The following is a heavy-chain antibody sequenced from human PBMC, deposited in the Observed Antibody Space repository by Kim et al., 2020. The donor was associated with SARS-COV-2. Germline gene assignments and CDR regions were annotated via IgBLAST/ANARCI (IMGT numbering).Heavy chain of an antibody. Sequence: VKGRFNISRDDSKNTLYLQMNSLKTEDTAVYYCTTTTYYYDSSGYYYVDYWGQGTLVTVSS. J-gene: IGHJ4*02. CDR3: TTTTYYYDSSGYYYVDY. D-gene: IGHD3-22*01. V-gene: IGHV3-15*01.